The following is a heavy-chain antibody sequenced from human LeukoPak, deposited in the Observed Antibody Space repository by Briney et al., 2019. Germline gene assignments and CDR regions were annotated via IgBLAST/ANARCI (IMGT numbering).Heavy chain of an antibody. D-gene: IGHD3-16*01. Sequence: GGSLRLSCAASGFTFSSYGMHWVRQAPGKGLEWVAVIWYDGSNKYYGDSVKGRFTISRDNSKNTLDLQMNSLRVEDTAVYYCVRWGPSKALDIWGQGTMVIVSS. J-gene: IGHJ3*02. V-gene: IGHV3-33*01. CDR3: VRWGPSKALDI. CDR1: GFTFSSYG. CDR2: IWYDGSNK.